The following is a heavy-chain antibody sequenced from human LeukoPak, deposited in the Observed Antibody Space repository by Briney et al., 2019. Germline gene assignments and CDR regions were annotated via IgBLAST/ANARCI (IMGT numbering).Heavy chain of an antibody. CDR1: GNTLTELS. V-gene: IGHV1-24*01. J-gene: IGHJ6*02. Sequence: ASVKVSCKVSGNTLTELSMEWVRQAPGKGLEWMGGFDPERGETSYAPNFQGRLTMTADTSTDTAYMELSSLRSEDTAIYYCAASGYSNYVKPMDVWGQGTTVIVS. D-gene: IGHD4-11*01. CDR2: FDPERGET. CDR3: AASGYSNYVKPMDV.